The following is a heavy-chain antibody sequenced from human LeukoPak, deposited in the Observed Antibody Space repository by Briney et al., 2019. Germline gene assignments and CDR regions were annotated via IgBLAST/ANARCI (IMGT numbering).Heavy chain of an antibody. V-gene: IGHV3-7*01. Sequence: GVSLRLSCAASGFTFNSYWMSWLPQAPGKGREGVANIKQGGSEKYYVVSVRGRFTISRDNAKNSLYLKMNSLRAEDAAVYYRAREGTMVRGVYVAFDMWGGGTMLTVSS. CDR3: AREGTMVRGVYVAFDM. D-gene: IGHD3-10*01. J-gene: IGHJ3*02. CDR2: IKQGGSEK. CDR1: GFTFNSYW.